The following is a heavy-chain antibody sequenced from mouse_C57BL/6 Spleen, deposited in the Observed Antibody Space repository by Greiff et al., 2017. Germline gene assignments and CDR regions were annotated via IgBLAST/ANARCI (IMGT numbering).Heavy chain of an antibody. CDR3: ARWDSNPPYYYAMDY. D-gene: IGHD2-5*01. CDR2: ISSGSSTI. V-gene: IGHV5-17*01. Sequence: DVMLVESGGGLVKPGGSLKLSCAASGFTFSDYGMHWVRQAPEKGLEWVAYISSGSSTIYSAATVKGRFTISRDNAKNTLFLQMTSLRSEDTALYYCARWDSNPPYYYAMDYWGQGTSVTVSS. J-gene: IGHJ4*01. CDR1: GFTFSDYG.